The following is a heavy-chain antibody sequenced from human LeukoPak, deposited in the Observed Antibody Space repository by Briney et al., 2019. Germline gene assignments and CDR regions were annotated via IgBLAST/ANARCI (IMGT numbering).Heavy chain of an antibody. CDR1: EFTFSNYA. CDR2: ISSSSSYI. Sequence: PGGSLRLSCAASEFTFSNYAMSWVRQAPGKGLEWVSSISSSSSYIYYADSVKGRFTISRDNAKNSLYLQMNSLRAEDTAVYYCARAGFGVVTNWFDPWGQGTLVTVSS. CDR3: ARAGFGVVTNWFDP. J-gene: IGHJ5*02. V-gene: IGHV3-21*01. D-gene: IGHD3-3*01.